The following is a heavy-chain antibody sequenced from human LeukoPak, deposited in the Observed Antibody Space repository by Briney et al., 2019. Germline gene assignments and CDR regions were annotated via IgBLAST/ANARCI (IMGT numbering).Heavy chain of an antibody. Sequence: GGSLRLSCAASGFTFSSYAMHWVRQAPGKGLEWVAIISYDGSNKYHADSVKGRFTISRDNAKNTLYLQMNSLRAEDTAVYYCARERPLGYCSSTSCLTVPQNYYYGMDVWGQGTTVTVSS. CDR3: ARERPLGYCSSTSCLTVPQNYYYGMDV. CDR1: GFTFSSYA. V-gene: IGHV3-30-3*01. J-gene: IGHJ6*02. D-gene: IGHD2-2*01. CDR2: ISYDGSNK.